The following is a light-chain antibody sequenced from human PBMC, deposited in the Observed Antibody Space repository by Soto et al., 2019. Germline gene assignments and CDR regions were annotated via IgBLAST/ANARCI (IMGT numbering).Light chain of an antibody. Sequence: IQMTQSPSSVSASVGDRVTMTCRASQGVGGWLAWYQQKPGKVPKLLIYATSSLHSGVPSRFSGSGSGTGFTLSISSLQPEDFATYYCQQTHSLPISFGPGTKVDIK. CDR1: QGVGGW. V-gene: IGKV1-12*01. CDR2: ATS. CDR3: QQTHSLPIS. J-gene: IGKJ3*01.